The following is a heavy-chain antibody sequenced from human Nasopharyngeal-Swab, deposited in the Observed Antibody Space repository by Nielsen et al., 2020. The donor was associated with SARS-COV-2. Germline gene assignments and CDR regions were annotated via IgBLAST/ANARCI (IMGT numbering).Heavy chain of an antibody. Sequence: GESPKISCAASGFTFSSYAMSWVRQAPGKGLEWVSAISGSGGSTYYADSVKGRFTISRDNSKNTLYLQMNSLRAEDTAVYYCATDYYGSGSYEYWGQGTLVTVSS. D-gene: IGHD3-10*01. CDR3: ATDYYGSGSYEY. CDR2: ISGSGGST. J-gene: IGHJ4*02. CDR1: GFTFSSYA. V-gene: IGHV3-23*01.